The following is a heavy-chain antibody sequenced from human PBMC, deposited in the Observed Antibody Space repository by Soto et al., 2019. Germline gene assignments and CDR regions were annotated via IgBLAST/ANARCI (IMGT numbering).Heavy chain of an antibody. V-gene: IGHV3-33*01. CDR2: IWYDGSNK. CDR3: ARDRGYHDY. D-gene: IGHD5-12*01. Sequence: GGSMRLSCAASGFTFSSYGMHWVRQAPGKGLEWVAVIWYDGSNKYYADSVKGRFTISRDNSKNALYLQMNSLRAEDTAVYYCARDRGYHDYWGQGTLVTVSS. J-gene: IGHJ4*02. CDR1: GFTFSSYG.